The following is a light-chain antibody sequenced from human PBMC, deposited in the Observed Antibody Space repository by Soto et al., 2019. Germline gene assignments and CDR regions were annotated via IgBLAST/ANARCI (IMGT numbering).Light chain of an antibody. CDR3: QQYYNWPRT. Sequence: EIVLTQSPGTLSLSPGERATLSCRASQSVSSNLAWYQQKPGQAPRLLTYGASTRATGIPARFSGSGSGTEFTLTISSLQPEDFAVYYCQQYYNWPRTVGQGTKVDIK. CDR2: GAS. J-gene: IGKJ1*01. CDR1: QSVSSN. V-gene: IGKV3-15*01.